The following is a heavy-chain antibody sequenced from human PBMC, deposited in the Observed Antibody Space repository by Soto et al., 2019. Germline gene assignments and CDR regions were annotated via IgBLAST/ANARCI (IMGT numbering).Heavy chain of an antibody. CDR3: ARDHYGDNFDY. J-gene: IGHJ4*02. Sequence: QVQLQESGPGLVKPSETLSLTCTVSGGSVSSGSYYWSWIRQPPGKGLEWIGYIYYSGSTNYNPSLKSRVTISVDTSKNQFSLKQSSVTAADTAVYYCARDHYGDNFDYWGQGTLVTVSS. CDR1: GGSVSSGSYY. CDR2: IYYSGST. V-gene: IGHV4-61*01. D-gene: IGHD3-10*01.